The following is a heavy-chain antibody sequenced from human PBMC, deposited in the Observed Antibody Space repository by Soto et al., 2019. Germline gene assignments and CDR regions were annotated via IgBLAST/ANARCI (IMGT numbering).Heavy chain of an antibody. CDR3: ANAFSAAGIFDY. J-gene: IGHJ4*02. V-gene: IGHV3-23*01. Sequence: EVQLLESGGGLVQPGGSLRLSCAASGFTFSSYAMTWVRQAPGKGLEWVSTISGSGGSTYYADSVKGRFTISRDNPKHTLYLQMNSLRTEDTALYYCANAFSAAGIFDYWGQGTLVTVSS. CDR2: ISGSGGST. D-gene: IGHD6-13*01. CDR1: GFTFSSYA.